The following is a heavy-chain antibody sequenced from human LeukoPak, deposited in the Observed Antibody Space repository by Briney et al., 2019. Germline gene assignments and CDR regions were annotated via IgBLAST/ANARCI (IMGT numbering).Heavy chain of an antibody. V-gene: IGHV4-38-2*02. CDR2: IHHSGTT. J-gene: IGHJ4*02. Sequence: SETLSLTCAVSGYSVSNTYYWGWIRQPPGEGLEWVGSIHHSGTTYYNPSLKSRVTISVDTSKNQFSLKLSSVTAADTAVYYCAREAGRTGDGPLDYWGQGTLVTVSS. CDR1: GYSVSNTYY. CDR3: AREAGRTGDGPLDY. D-gene: IGHD7-27*01.